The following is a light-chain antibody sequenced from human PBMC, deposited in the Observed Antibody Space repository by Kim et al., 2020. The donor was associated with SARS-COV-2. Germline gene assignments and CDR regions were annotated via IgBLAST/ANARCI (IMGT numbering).Light chain of an antibody. J-gene: IGKJ2*01. CDR1: QSISSW. CDR3: QQYNNYPYT. Sequence: SESGGDRVTITCRASQSISSWLAWYQQKPGKAPNLLIYDGSSLEGGAPSRFSGSGSGTEFTLTINNLQPDDLATYYCQQYNNYPYTFGQGTKLEIK. V-gene: IGKV1-5*01. CDR2: DGS.